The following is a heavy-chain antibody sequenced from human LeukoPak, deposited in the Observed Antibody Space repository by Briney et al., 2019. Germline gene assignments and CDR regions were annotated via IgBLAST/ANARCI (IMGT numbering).Heavy chain of an antibody. D-gene: IGHD3-3*01. Sequence: GGSLRLSCAASGFTFSSYAMSWVRQAPGKGLQWVSAISGSGGSTNYADSVKGQFTISRDNSKNTLYLQMNSLRAEDTAVYYCAKPPVRRFPYCFDYWGQGTLVTVSS. CDR1: GFTFSSYA. V-gene: IGHV3-23*01. CDR2: ISGSGGST. CDR3: AKPPVRRFPYCFDY. J-gene: IGHJ4*02.